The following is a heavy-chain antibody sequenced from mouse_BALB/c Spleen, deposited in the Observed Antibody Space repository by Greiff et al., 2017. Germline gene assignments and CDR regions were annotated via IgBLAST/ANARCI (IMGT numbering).Heavy chain of an antibody. Sequence: EVQLQQSGPELVKPGASVKISCKASGYSFTGYFMNWVMQSHGKSLEWIGRINPYNGDTFYNQKFKGKATLTVDKSSSTAHMELRSLASEDSAVYYCARGGNYGYFDVWGAGTTVTVSS. V-gene: IGHV1-20*02. CDR1: GYSFTGYF. CDR3: ARGGNYGYFDV. CDR2: INPYNGDT. D-gene: IGHD2-1*01. J-gene: IGHJ1*01.